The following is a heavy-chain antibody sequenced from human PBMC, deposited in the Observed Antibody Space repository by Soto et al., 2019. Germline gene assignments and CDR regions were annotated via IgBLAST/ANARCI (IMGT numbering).Heavy chain of an antibody. J-gene: IGHJ5*02. Sequence: FLRLSCAASGFTFRSHAMHWVRQAPGKGLEWVAMISYDGSYQNYVDSVKGRFTISRDNSQSTVFLQMSSLRPEDTAFYFCVAEVGPRNFDHWGQGALVTVSS. CDR2: ISYDGSYQ. D-gene: IGHD1-26*01. CDR3: VAEVGPRNFDH. V-gene: IGHV3-30*03. CDR1: GFTFRSHA.